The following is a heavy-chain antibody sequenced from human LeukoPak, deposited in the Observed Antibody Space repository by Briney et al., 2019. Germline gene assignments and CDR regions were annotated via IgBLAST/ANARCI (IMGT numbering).Heavy chain of an antibody. CDR2: IYYRGST. CDR1: GFTFSSYW. CDR3: ARVYYYYYYMDI. Sequence: GSLRLSCAASGFTFSSYWISWVRQPPGKGLEWIGNIYYRGSTYYNPSLKSRVTISVDTSKNQFSLKLSSVTAADTAVYYCARVYYYYYYMDIWGKGTTVTVSS. J-gene: IGHJ6*03. V-gene: IGHV4-4*02.